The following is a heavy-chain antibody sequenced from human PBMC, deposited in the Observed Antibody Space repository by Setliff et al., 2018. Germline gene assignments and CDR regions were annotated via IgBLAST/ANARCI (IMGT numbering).Heavy chain of an antibody. V-gene: IGHV3-21*01. J-gene: IGHJ4*02. CDR2: ISSSSSYI. D-gene: IGHD2-2*01. CDR3: AKFSSVPGSRFFDY. Sequence: GGSLRLSCAASGFTFSSYSMNWVRQAPGKGLEWVSSISSSSSYISYADSVKGRFTISRDNAKNSLYLQMNSLRAEDTAVYYCAKFSSVPGSRFFDYWGQGALVTVSS. CDR1: GFTFSSYS.